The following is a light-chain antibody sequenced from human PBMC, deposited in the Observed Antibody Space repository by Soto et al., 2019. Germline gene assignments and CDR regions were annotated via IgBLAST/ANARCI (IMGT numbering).Light chain of an antibody. CDR2: DNN. J-gene: IGLJ3*02. V-gene: IGLV1-40*01. CDR1: SSNIGAGYD. Sequence: QPVLTQPPSVSGAPGQRVTISCTGSSSNIGAGYDVHWYQQLPGTAPKLLIYDNNNRPSGVPDRFSASKSGTSASLAITGLQAEDEADYYCQSYDSSLSGSGVFGGGTKLTVL. CDR3: QSYDSSLSGSGV.